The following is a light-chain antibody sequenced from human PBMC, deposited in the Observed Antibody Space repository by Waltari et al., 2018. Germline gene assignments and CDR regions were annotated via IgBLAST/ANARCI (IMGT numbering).Light chain of an antibody. V-gene: IGLV2-11*01. CDR3: CSYAGIYTLL. CDR1: SSDVGGYNY. Sequence: QSALTQPRSVSGSPGQSVSIPCTGTSSDVGGYNYVACYQQHPGKAPKLMINDVSKRPSGVPDRFAGSKSGNTASLTISGLQADDEADYYCCSYAGIYTLLFGGGTKLTVL. J-gene: IGLJ2*01. CDR2: DVS.